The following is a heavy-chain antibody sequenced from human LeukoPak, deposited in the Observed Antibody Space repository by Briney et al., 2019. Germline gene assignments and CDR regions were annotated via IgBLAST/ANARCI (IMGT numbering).Heavy chain of an antibody. D-gene: IGHD5-18*01. CDR2: ISAYNGNT. CDR1: GYTFTSYG. Sequence: ASVKVSCKASGYTFTSYGISWVRQAPGQGLEWMGWISAYNGNTNYAQKLQGRVTMTTDPSTSTAYMELRSLRSDDTAVYYCARDLSGSFTAMGRFDYWGQGTLVTVSS. J-gene: IGHJ4*02. CDR3: ARDLSGSFTAMGRFDY. V-gene: IGHV1-18*01.